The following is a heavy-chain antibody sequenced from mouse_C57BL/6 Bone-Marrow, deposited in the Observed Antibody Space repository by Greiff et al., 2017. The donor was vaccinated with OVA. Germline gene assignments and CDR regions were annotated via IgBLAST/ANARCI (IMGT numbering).Heavy chain of an antibody. CDR3: VRHNYYAMDY. V-gene: IGHV10-1*01. CDR2: IRSKSNNYAT. J-gene: IGHJ4*01. Sequence: EVQLVESGGGLVQPKGSLKLSCAASGFSFNTYAMNWVRQAPGKGLEWVARIRSKSNNYATYYADSVKDRFTISRDDSESMLYLQMNNLKTEDTAMYYCVRHNYYAMDYWGQGTSVTVSS. CDR1: GFSFNTYA.